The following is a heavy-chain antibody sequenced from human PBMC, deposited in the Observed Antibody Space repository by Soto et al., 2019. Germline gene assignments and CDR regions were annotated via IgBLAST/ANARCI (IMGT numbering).Heavy chain of an antibody. Sequence: SETLSLTCTVSGGSISSYYWSWIRQPPGKGLEWIGYIYYSGSTNYNPSLKSRVTISVDTSKNQFSLKLSSVTAADTAVYYCARENPNEYYYDSSALPPHGMDVWGQGTTVTGSS. J-gene: IGHJ6*02. D-gene: IGHD3-22*01. CDR3: ARENPNEYYYDSSALPPHGMDV. V-gene: IGHV4-59*01. CDR1: GGSISSYY. CDR2: IYYSGST.